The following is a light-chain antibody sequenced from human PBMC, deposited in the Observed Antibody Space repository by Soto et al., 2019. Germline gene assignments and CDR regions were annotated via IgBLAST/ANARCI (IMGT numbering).Light chain of an antibody. CDR1: SSDVGSYDL. CDR3: CSYADSSTFV. J-gene: IGLJ2*01. CDR2: EGT. Sequence: QPALTQPASVSGSPGQSITISCAGTSSDVGSYDLVSWYQQHPGKAPKLMVYEGTKRPSGVSNRFSGSKSGNTASLTISGLQAEDEADYYCCSYADSSTFVFGGGTKLTVL. V-gene: IGLV2-23*03.